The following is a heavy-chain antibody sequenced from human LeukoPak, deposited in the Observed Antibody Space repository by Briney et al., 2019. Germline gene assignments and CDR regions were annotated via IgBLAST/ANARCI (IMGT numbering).Heavy chain of an antibody. CDR1: GGSISSYY. D-gene: IGHD4-17*01. Sequence: PSETLSLTCTVSGGSISSYYWSWIRQPAGKGLEWIGRIYTSGSTNYNPSLKSRVTMSVDTSKNQFSLKLSPVTAADTAVYYCARDGTVKTGDYFDYWGQGTLVTVSS. CDR3: ARDGTVKTGDYFDY. J-gene: IGHJ4*02. V-gene: IGHV4-4*07. CDR2: IYTSGST.